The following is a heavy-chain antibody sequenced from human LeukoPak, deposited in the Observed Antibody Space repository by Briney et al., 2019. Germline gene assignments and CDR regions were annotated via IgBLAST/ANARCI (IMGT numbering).Heavy chain of an antibody. CDR3: ARDSVGGGYYYYYYGMDV. CDR2: VSHNGGTT. J-gene: IGHJ6*02. CDR1: GFTFSSYT. V-gene: IGHV3-64*01. D-gene: IGHD3-16*01. Sequence: GGSLRLSCAASGFTFSSYTMHWVRQAPGKGLEYVSAVSHNGGTTYYANSVKGRFTISRDNSKNTLYLQMNSLRAEDTAVYYCARDSVGGGYYYYYYGMDVWGQGTTVTVSS.